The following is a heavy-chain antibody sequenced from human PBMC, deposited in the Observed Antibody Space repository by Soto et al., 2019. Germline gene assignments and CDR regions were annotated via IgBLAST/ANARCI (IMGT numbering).Heavy chain of an antibody. CDR1: GFTFSSYS. D-gene: IGHD6-6*01. Sequence: QTGVSLRLSCAASGFTFSSYSMNWVRQAPGKGLEWVSAISGSGGSTYYADSVKGRFTISRDNSKNTLYLQMNSLRAEDTAVYYCAKSSLKQLVLPPYYYYGMDVWGQGTTVTVSS. CDR2: ISGSGGST. V-gene: IGHV3-23*01. CDR3: AKSSLKQLVLPPYYYYGMDV. J-gene: IGHJ6*02.